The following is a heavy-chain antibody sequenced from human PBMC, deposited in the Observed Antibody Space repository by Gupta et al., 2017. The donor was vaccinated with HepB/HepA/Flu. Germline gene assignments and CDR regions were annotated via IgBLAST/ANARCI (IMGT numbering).Heavy chain of an antibody. CDR2: INPNSGGT. CDR3: ASECLGRPEALHI. V-gene: IGHV1-2*02. D-gene: IGHD7-27*01. J-gene: IGHJ3*02. CDR1: GYTFTGHY. Sequence: QLQLVQSGAAVKKPGASVKVSCKTSGYTFTGHYIHSLRQAPGQGLELLGWINPNSGGTNYAQKFRGRVTRTRDTSISTAYMELSSLQSGDTAVYFCASECLGRPEALHIWGQGTLVTVSS.